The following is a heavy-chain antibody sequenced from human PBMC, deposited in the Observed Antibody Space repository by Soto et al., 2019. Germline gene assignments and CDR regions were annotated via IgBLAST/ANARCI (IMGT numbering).Heavy chain of an antibody. CDR3: ARFSTVKGYYYGMDV. CDR1: GGTFSSYT. CDR2: IIPILGIA. Sequence: QVPLVQSGAEVKKPGSSVKVSCKASGGTFSSYTISWVRQAPGQGLEWMGRIIPILGIANYAQKFQGRVTITADKSTSTAYMELSSLRSEDTAVYYCARFSTVKGYYYGMDVWGQGTTVTVSS. J-gene: IGHJ6*02. D-gene: IGHD4-17*01. V-gene: IGHV1-69*02.